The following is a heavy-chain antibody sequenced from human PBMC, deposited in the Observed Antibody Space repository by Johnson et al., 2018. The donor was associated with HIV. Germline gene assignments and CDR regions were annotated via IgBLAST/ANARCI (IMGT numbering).Heavy chain of an antibody. CDR3: AKGGPVLQFLEWLPGRAFDI. J-gene: IGHJ3*02. CDR2: IRYDGSHK. D-gene: IGHD3-3*01. V-gene: IGHV3-30*02. CDR1: GFTFSSYG. Sequence: QVQLVESGGGVIQTGGYLRLSCAASGFTFSSYGMHWVRQAPGKGLEWVAFIRYDGSHKYYADSVKGGFTISREHSKNTLYLQMNSLRAEDTAVYYCAKGGPVLQFLEWLPGRAFDIWGQGTMVTVSS.